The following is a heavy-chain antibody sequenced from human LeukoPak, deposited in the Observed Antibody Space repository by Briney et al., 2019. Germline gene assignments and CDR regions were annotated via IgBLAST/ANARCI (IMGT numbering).Heavy chain of an antibody. Sequence: GGSLRLSCEASGFTVSSYSMNWVRQAPGKGLEWLSYISSGSLTIHYADSVKGRFTTSRDNAKNSLYLQLNSLTDEDTAVYYCARDPYSGTYGDTYYYYMDVWGKGTTVTISS. CDR3: ARDPYSGTYGDTYYYYMDV. CDR1: GFTVSSYS. CDR2: ISSGSLTI. V-gene: IGHV3-48*02. J-gene: IGHJ6*03. D-gene: IGHD1-26*01.